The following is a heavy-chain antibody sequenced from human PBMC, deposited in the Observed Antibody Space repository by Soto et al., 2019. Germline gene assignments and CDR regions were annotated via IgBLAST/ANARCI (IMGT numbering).Heavy chain of an antibody. J-gene: IGHJ6*02. CDR1: GGSFSCYY. V-gene: IGHV4-34*01. CDR2: INHSGST. Sequence: TSETLSLTCAVYGGSFSCYYWSWIRPPPGKGLEWIGEINHSGSTNYNPSLKSRVTISVDTSKNQFSLKLSSVTAADTAVYYCARSSRYWGYNYGMDVWGQGTTVTVSS. D-gene: IGHD3-22*01. CDR3: ARSSRYWGYNYGMDV.